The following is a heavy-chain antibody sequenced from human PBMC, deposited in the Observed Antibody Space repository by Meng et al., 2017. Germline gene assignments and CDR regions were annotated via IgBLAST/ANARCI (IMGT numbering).Heavy chain of an antibody. CDR1: GGTFSSSA. D-gene: IGHD2-2*02. CDR3: AHRSISSTSRYIAHYYYYYGMDV. V-gene: IGHV1-69*13. J-gene: IGHJ6*02. CDR2: IIPIFGTA. Sequence: SVTFSCKASGGTFSSSAISWVRQAPGQGLEWMGGIIPIFGTANYAQKFPGRVTITADESTSTAYMELSILRSEDTAVYYCAHRSISSTSRYIAHYYYYYGMDVWGQGTTVTVSS.